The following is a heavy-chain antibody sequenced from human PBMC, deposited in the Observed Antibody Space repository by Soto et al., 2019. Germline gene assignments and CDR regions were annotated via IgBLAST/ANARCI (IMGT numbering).Heavy chain of an antibody. J-gene: IGHJ5*02. CDR3: ARGYTFPFDP. Sequence: ASVKVSCKASGYTFTSYYMHWVRQAPGQGLEWMGIINPSGGNTKYSQKFQGRVTITRDTSASTAYMELSSLRSEDTAVYYCARGYTFPFDPWGQGTLVTVSS. CDR1: GYTFTSYY. D-gene: IGHD1-26*01. V-gene: IGHV1-46*01. CDR2: INPSGGNT.